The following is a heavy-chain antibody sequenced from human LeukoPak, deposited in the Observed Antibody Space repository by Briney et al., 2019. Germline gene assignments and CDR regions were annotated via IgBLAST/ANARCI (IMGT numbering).Heavy chain of an antibody. CDR3: TAEYDSSGYYPWFFDL. Sequence: PGGSLRLSCAASGFTFSSYNMNWVRQAPGKGLEWVGRIKSKSAGGKTDYAAPMKGRFTISRDDSKNTLYLQMNSLKTEDTAVYYCTAEYDSSGYYPWFFDLWGRGTLVTASS. CDR1: GFTFSSYN. V-gene: IGHV3-15*01. J-gene: IGHJ2*01. D-gene: IGHD3-22*01. CDR2: IKSKSAGGKT.